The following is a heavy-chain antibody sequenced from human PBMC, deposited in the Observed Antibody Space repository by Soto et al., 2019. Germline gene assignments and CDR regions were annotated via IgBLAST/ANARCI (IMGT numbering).Heavy chain of an antibody. V-gene: IGHV3-9*01. J-gene: IGHJ6*02. CDR2: IAWNGGSI. Sequence: EVRLVESGGDLVQPGRSLRLSCAASGFSFDDYAMHWVRQAPGKGLEWVSGIAWNGGSIGYADSVKGRFTISRDNAKNCLYLQMNSLRTEDTAFYYCAKSTGGTANGMDVWGQGTTVTVSS. CDR3: AKSTGGTANGMDV. CDR1: GFSFDDYA. D-gene: IGHD2-8*02.